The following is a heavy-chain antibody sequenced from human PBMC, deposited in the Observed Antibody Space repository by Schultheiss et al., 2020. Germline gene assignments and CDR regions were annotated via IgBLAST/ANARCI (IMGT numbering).Heavy chain of an antibody. D-gene: IGHD3-3*01. V-gene: IGHV4-61*02. Sequence: SDTLSLTCTVSGGSISSGSYYWSWIRQPAGKGLEWIGRIYTSGSTNYNPSLKSRVTISVDTSKNQFSLKLSSVTAADTAVYYCARDSPYDVDYWGQGTLVTVSS. J-gene: IGHJ4*02. CDR1: GGSISSGSYY. CDR2: IYTSGST. CDR3: ARDSPYDVDY.